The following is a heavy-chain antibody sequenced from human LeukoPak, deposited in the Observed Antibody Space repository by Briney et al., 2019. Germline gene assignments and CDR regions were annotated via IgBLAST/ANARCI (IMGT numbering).Heavy chain of an antibody. D-gene: IGHD3-22*01. J-gene: IGHJ4*02. Sequence: ASETLSLTCIVSGGSISSSSYYWGWLRQPPGKGREWIANIFHQGATYYNPALKSRATITVDTSKNQFSLKLTSVTAADTAVYYCARLLDYYDSRGYFDSWGQGTLVTVSS. CDR3: ARLLDYYDSRGYFDS. V-gene: IGHV4-39*01. CDR2: IFHQGAT. CDR1: GGSISSSSYY.